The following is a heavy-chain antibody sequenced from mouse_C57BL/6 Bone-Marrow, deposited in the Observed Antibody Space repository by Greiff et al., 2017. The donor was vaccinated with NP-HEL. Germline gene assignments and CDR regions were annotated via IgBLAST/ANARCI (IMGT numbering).Heavy chain of an antibody. CDR2: IHPNSGST. CDR1: GYTFTSYW. Sequence: QVQLQQPGAELVKPGASVKLSCKASGYTFTSYWMHWVKQRPGQGLEWIGMIHPNSGSTNYNEKFKSKATLTVDKSSSTAYMQLSSLTSEDSAVYYGAKLLYYGGYFDYWGQGTTLTVSS. D-gene: IGHD1-1*01. CDR3: AKLLYYGGYFDY. J-gene: IGHJ2*01. V-gene: IGHV1-64*01.